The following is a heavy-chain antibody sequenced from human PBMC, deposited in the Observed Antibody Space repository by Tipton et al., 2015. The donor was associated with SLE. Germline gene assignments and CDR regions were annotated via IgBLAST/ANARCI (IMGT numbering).Heavy chain of an antibody. D-gene: IGHD5-12*01. Sequence: TLSLTCTVSGGSISSYYWSWIRQPPGKGLEWIGYIYYSGSTNYNPSLKSRVTISVDTSKNQFSLKLSSVTAADTAVYYCASGRRAYSGYEPFGYWGQGTLVTVSS. J-gene: IGHJ4*02. CDR2: IYYSGST. CDR1: GGSISSYY. V-gene: IGHV4-59*12. CDR3: ASGRRAYSGYEPFGY.